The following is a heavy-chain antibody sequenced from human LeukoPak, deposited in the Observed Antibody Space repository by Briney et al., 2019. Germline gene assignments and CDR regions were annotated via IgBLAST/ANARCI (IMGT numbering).Heavy chain of an antibody. CDR2: IYYSGST. D-gene: IGHD3-9*01. CDR3: ARRDGSYDILTGYYGPWVFDI. Sequence: SETLSLTCTVSGGSISSSSYYWGWTRQPPGKGLEWIGSIYYSGSTYYNPSLKSRVTISVDTSKNQFSLKPSSVTAADTAVYYCARRDGSYDILTGYYGPWVFDIWGQGTMVTVSS. CDR1: GGSISSSSYY. V-gene: IGHV4-39*01. J-gene: IGHJ3*02.